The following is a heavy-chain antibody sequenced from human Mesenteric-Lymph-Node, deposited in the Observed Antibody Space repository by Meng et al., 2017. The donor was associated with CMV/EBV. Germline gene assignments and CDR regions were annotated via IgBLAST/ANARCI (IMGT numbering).Heavy chain of an antibody. CDR1: GFTFSSYG. Sequence: GESLKISCAASGFTFSSYGMHWVRQAPGKGLEWVAVIWYDGSNKYYADSVKGRFTISRDNSKNTLYVQMNSLRVEDTAVYYCAGDRKWEKPYYFDYWGQGTLVTVSS. J-gene: IGHJ4*02. CDR3: AGDRKWEKPYYFDY. D-gene: IGHD1-26*01. CDR2: IWYDGSNK. V-gene: IGHV3-33*01.